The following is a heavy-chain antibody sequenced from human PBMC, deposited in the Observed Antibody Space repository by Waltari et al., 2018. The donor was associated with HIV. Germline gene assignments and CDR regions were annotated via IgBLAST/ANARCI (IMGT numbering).Heavy chain of an antibody. Sequence: QVQLVQSGAEVKKPGSSVKVSCQASGGTFSSYAISWVRQAPGQGLAGMGGSIPIFGTANDAQKVQGRCTITADESTSTAYMELGSLRSEDTAVYYCASYYYDSSGYSNWFDPWGQGTLVTVSS. CDR1: GGTFSSYA. CDR2: SIPIFGTA. CDR3: ASYYYDSSGYSNWFDP. D-gene: IGHD3-22*01. J-gene: IGHJ5*02. V-gene: IGHV1-69*01.